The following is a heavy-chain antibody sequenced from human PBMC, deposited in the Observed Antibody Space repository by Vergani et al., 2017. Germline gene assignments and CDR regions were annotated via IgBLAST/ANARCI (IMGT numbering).Heavy chain of an antibody. V-gene: IGHV1-8*01. J-gene: IGHJ6*03. Sequence: QVQLVQSGAEVKKPGASVKVSCKASGYTFTSYDINWVRQATGQGLEWMGWMNPNSGNTGYAQKFQGRVTMTRNTSISTAYMELSSLRSEDTAVYYCAGGYSYGYYYYYYMDVWGKGTTVTVSS. D-gene: IGHD5-18*01. CDR3: AGGYSYGYYYYYYMDV. CDR2: MNPNSGNT. CDR1: GYTFTSYD.